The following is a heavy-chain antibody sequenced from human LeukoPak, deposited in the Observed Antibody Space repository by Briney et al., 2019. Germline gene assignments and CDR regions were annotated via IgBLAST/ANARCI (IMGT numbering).Heavy chain of an antibody. CDR2: IYYSGST. Sequence: SETLSLTCTVSGGSISSYYWSWIRQPPGKGLEWIGYIYYSGSTNYNPSLKSRVTISVDTSKNQFSLKLSSVTAADTAVYYCAREGSGSYSESNWFDPWGQGTLVIVSS. V-gene: IGHV4-59*01. D-gene: IGHD3-10*01. J-gene: IGHJ5*02. CDR3: AREGSGSYSESNWFDP. CDR1: GGSISSYY.